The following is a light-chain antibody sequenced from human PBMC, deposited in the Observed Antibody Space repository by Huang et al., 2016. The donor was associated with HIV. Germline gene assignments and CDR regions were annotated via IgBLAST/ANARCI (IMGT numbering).Light chain of an antibody. Sequence: IVLTQTPASLSLSAGERATLSCRDSQSVSHYLAWYQHKPGQPPRRLIYGASRRATDIPARFNGSGSGTDFTLTISSLEAEDSALYYCQESDTWPRLTLGGGTKVEIK. CDR3: QESDTWPRLT. CDR1: QSVSHY. V-gene: IGKV3-11*01. J-gene: IGKJ4*01. CDR2: GAS.